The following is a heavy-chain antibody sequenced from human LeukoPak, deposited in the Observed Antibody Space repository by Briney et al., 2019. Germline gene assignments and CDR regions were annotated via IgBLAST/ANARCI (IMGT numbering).Heavy chain of an antibody. CDR2: ISNDGSNK. J-gene: IGHJ4*02. D-gene: IGHD6-13*01. CDR3: AKDRLAVAGTFDY. CDR1: GFSFSTYA. V-gene: IGHV3-30-3*01. Sequence: GGSLRLSCAASGFSFSTYAMHWVRQAPGKGLEWVAVISNDGSNKYYADSVKGRFTISRDNSKNTLYLQMNSLRTEDTAVYYCAKDRLAVAGTFDYWGQGTLVTVSS.